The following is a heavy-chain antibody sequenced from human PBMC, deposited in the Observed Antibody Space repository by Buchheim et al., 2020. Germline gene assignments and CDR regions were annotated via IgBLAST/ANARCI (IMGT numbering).Heavy chain of an antibody. D-gene: IGHD3-3*01. CDR2: INSDSGGT. V-gene: IGHV1-2*02. CDR1: GYSFIGYS. Sequence: QMQLVQSGAEVKKPGASVKVSCKASGYSFIGYSMHWVRQAPGQGLEWMGWINSDSGGTNCVQKFQGRVTMTTDTSINTAYMELSRLRPDDTAVYYCARSSYNDFRTAYPNWFDPWGQGTL. J-gene: IGHJ5*02. CDR3: ARSSYNDFRTAYPNWFDP.